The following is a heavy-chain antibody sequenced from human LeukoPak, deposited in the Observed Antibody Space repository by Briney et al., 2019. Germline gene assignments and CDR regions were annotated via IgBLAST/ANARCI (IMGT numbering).Heavy chain of an antibody. CDR3: ARDHSSSCQLFDY. Sequence: GGSLRLSCAASGFTFSSYAMHWVRQAPGKGLEWVAVISYDGSNKYYADSVKGRFTISRDNSKNTLYLQMNSLRSDDTAVYYCARDHSSSCQLFDYWGQGTLVTVSS. CDR2: ISYDGSNK. J-gene: IGHJ4*02. V-gene: IGHV3-30*04. CDR1: GFTFSSYA. D-gene: IGHD6-13*01.